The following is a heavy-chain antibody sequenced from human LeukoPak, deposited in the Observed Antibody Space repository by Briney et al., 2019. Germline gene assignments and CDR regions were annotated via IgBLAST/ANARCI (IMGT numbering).Heavy chain of an antibody. CDR1: GFTFSSHG. Sequence: GGSLRLSCAASGFTFSSHGMSWVRQAPGKGLEWVSTISGSGDYAYYADSVKGRFTISRDNSKNTLYLQMNSLRAEDTAVYYCAKVTYGSGTYGAFDSWGQGTLVTVSS. CDR3: AKVTYGSGTYGAFDS. V-gene: IGHV3-23*01. CDR2: ISGSGDYA. J-gene: IGHJ4*02. D-gene: IGHD3-10*01.